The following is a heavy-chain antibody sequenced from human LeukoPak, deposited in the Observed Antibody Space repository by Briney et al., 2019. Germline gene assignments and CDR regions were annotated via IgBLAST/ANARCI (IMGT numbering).Heavy chain of an antibody. Sequence: GASVKVSCKASGGTFISYAISWVRQAPGQGLEWMGWISGYNGNTNYAQKFQARVTMTTDTSTTTAYMELRSLRSDDTAVYYCARDGTPGTTFRFDPWGQGTLAIVSS. CDR1: GGTFISYA. CDR2: ISGYNGNT. V-gene: IGHV1-18*01. D-gene: IGHD1-1*01. CDR3: ARDGTPGTTFRFDP. J-gene: IGHJ5*02.